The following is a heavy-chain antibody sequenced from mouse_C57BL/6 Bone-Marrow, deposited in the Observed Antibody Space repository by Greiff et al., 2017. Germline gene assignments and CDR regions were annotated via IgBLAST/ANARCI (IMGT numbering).Heavy chain of an antibody. CDR1: GYTFTSYW. V-gene: IGHV1-72*01. CDR2: FDPNSGGT. CDR3: ARSELTYYAMDY. J-gene: IGHJ4*01. Sequence: QVQLQQPGAELVKPGASVTLSCNASGYTFTSYWMHWVKQRPGRGLEWIGRFDPNSGGTKYNEKVKRKDTLTVDKPSSTHYIQLSSLTSEDSAVYCCARSELTYYAMDYWGQGTSVTVSS. D-gene: IGHD1-3*01.